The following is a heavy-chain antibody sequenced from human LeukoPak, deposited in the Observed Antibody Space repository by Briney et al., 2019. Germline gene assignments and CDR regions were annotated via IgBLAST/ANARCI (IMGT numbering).Heavy chain of an antibody. CDR1: GFTLHRYL. V-gene: IGHV3-7*01. Sequence: PGGSLRHPRAPSGFTLHRYLLSWVRQAPRKGLEWVANIKQDGSEKYYVDPVKGRFTISRDNAKNSLYLQMNSLRAEDTAVYYCARVYDFWSGYYTGNWYFDLWGRGTLVTVSS. D-gene: IGHD3-3*01. CDR3: ARVYDFWSGYYTGNWYFDL. CDR2: IKQDGSEK. J-gene: IGHJ2*01.